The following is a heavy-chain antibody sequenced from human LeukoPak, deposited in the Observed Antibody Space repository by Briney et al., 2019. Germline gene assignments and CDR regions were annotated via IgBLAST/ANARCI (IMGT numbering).Heavy chain of an antibody. J-gene: IGHJ4*02. Sequence: ASVKVSCKASGYTFNSCVMHWVRQAPGQRLEWMGWINAGNGNTEYSQKFQGRVTITRDTSASTAYMELSSLRYEDTAVYYCARDRFYGSGTYNYFACWGQGTLVTVSS. CDR2: INAGNGNT. D-gene: IGHD3-10*01. V-gene: IGHV1-3*01. CDR3: ARDRFYGSGTYNYFAC. CDR1: GYTFNSCV.